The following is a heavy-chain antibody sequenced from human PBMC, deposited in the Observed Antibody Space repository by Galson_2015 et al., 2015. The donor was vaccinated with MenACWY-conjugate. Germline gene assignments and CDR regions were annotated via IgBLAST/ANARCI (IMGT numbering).Heavy chain of an antibody. CDR2: INRDGSST. J-gene: IGHJ4*02. Sequence: SLRLSCAASGFTFSSFWMHWVRQAPGKGLVWVAHINRDGSSTSYADSVKGRFTISRDNAKNMLYLQVNSLRAEDTAVYYCARDPERGDGYVLDYWGQGTLVTVSS. V-gene: IGHV3-74*01. CDR3: ARDPERGDGYVLDY. CDR1: GFTFSSFW. D-gene: IGHD5-24*01.